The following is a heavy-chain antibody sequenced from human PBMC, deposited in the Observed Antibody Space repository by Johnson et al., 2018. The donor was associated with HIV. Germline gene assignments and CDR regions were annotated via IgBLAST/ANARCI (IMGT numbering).Heavy chain of an antibody. D-gene: IGHD6-13*01. CDR2: ISYDGSNK. Sequence: QVQLVESGGGLIQPGGSLRLSSAASGFTVSSNYMSWVRQAPGKGLEWVAVISYDGSNKYYADSVKGRFTISRDNSKNTLYLQMNSLRAGDTDVYYCARELGYSSSNDAFDIWGPGTMVTVSS. J-gene: IGHJ3*02. CDR1: GFTVSSNY. V-gene: IGHV3-30*03. CDR3: ARELGYSSSNDAFDI.